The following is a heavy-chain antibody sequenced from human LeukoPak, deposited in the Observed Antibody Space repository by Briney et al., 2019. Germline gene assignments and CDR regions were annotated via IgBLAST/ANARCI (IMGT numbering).Heavy chain of an antibody. D-gene: IGHD2-21*02. Sequence: GGSLRLSCAASGFTFSTYAMGWVRQAPGKGLEWVSRVSGGSGGSTYYADSVKGRFTISRDSSKNTLYLQMNSLRAEDTAVYYCAKGEAYCGGDCYPDWGQGTLVTVSS. V-gene: IGHV3-23*01. CDR3: AKGEAYCGGDCYPD. CDR2: SGGSGGST. CDR1: GFTFSTYA. J-gene: IGHJ4*02.